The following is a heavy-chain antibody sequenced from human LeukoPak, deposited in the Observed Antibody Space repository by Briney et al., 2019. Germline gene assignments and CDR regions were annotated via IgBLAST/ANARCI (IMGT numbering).Heavy chain of an antibody. CDR3: ARRIRRITMVRGDSNWFDP. CDR2: IYTSGST. D-gene: IGHD3-10*01. V-gene: IGHV4-4*07. CDR1: GCSISSYY. Sequence: SETLSLTCTVSGCSISSYYWSWIRQPAGKGLEWIGRIYTSGSTNYNPSLKSRVTMSVDTSKNQFSLKLSSVTAADTAVYYCARRIRRITMVRGDSNWFDPWGQGTLVTVSS. J-gene: IGHJ5*02.